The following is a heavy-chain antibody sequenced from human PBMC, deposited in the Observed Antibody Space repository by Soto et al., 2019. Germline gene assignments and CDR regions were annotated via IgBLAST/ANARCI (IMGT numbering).Heavy chain of an antibody. CDR3: ARDSGYENYYYYYGMDV. CDR2: ISSSSSYI. CDR1: GFTFSSYS. D-gene: IGHD5-12*01. J-gene: IGHJ6*02. V-gene: IGHV3-21*01. Sequence: VGSLRLSCAASGFTFSSYSMNWVRQAPGKGLEWVSSISSSSSYIYYADSVKGRFTISRDNAKNSLYLQMNSLRAEDTAVYYCARDSGYENYYYYYGMDVWGQGTTVTVYS.